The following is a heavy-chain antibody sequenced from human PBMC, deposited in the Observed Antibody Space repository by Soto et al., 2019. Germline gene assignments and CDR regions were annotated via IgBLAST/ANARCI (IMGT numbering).Heavy chain of an antibody. D-gene: IGHD5-12*01. Sequence: EVQLVETGGGLIQPGGSLRLSCAASGFTVSSNYMSWVRQAPGKGLEWVSVIYSGGSTYYADSVKGRFTISRDNSKNTLYLQMNSLRAENTAVYYCARVMGYTHLDYWGQGTLVTVSS. J-gene: IGHJ4*02. V-gene: IGHV3-53*02. CDR1: GFTVSSNY. CDR3: ARVMGYTHLDY. CDR2: IYSGGST.